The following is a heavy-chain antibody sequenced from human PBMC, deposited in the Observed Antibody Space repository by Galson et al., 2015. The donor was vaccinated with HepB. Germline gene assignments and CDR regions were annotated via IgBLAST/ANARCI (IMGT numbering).Heavy chain of an antibody. CDR1: GYTFTSYG. V-gene: IGHV1-18*01. Sequence: SVKVSCKASGYTFTSYGISWVRQAPGQGLEWMGWISAYNGNTNYARKLQGRVTMTTDTSTSTAYMELRSLRSDDTAVYYCARDHFYYDSSGMIDYWGQGTLVTVSS. CDR3: ARDHFYYDSSGMIDY. CDR2: ISAYNGNT. D-gene: IGHD3-22*01. J-gene: IGHJ4*02.